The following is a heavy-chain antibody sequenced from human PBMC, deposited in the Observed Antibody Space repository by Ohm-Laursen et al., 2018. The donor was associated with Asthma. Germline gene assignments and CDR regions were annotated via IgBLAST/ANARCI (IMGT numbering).Heavy chain of an antibody. CDR3: ARDRGGDRSFDY. V-gene: IGHV3-48*02. CDR2: ISSSSSTI. CDR1: GFTFSSYI. Sequence: SLRLSCSASGFTFSSYIMNWVRQAPGKGLEWVSYISSSSSTIYCADSVKGRFTISRDNAKNSLYLQMSSLRDEDTAVYYCARDRGGDRSFDYWGQGTLVTVSS. J-gene: IGHJ4*02. D-gene: IGHD2-21*02.